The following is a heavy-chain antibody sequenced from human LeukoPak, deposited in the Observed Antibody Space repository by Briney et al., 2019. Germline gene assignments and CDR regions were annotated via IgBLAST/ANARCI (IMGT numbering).Heavy chain of an antibody. CDR2: ISWNSGSI. Sequence: QPGRSLRLSCAASGFTFDDYAMHWVRQAPVKGLEWVSGISWNSGSIGYADSVKGRFTISRDNTKNSLYLQMNSLRAEDTALYYCAKGHVYDSSGYYDYWGQGTLVTVSS. V-gene: IGHV3-9*01. CDR3: AKGHVYDSSGYYDY. J-gene: IGHJ4*02. D-gene: IGHD3-22*01. CDR1: GFTFDDYA.